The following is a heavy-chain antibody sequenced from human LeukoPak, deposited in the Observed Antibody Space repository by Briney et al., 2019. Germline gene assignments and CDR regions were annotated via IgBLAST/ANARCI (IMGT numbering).Heavy chain of an antibody. V-gene: IGHV4-59*01. Sequence: SETLSLTCTASGGSISSYYWSWIRQPPGKGLEWIGYIYYSGSTNYNASLKSRVTISIDTSKNQFSLKLSSVTAADTAVYYCARALEFYSSSATRWFDPWGQGTLVTVSS. CDR1: GGSISSYY. J-gene: IGHJ5*02. CDR3: ARALEFYSSSATRWFDP. CDR2: IYYSGST. D-gene: IGHD6-13*01.